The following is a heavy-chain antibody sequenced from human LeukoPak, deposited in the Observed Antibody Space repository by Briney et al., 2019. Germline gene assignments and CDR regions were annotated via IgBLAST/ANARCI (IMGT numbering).Heavy chain of an antibody. J-gene: IGHJ4*02. CDR3: ARGLYGGGNY. Sequence: SETLSLTCTVSGGSISSSSYYWGWIRQPPGKGLEWIGEINHSGSTNYNPSLKSRVTISVDTSKNQFSLKLSSVTAADTAVYYCARGLYGGGNYWGQGTLVTVSS. CDR2: INHSGST. CDR1: GGSISSSSYY. V-gene: IGHV4-39*07. D-gene: IGHD2-21*01.